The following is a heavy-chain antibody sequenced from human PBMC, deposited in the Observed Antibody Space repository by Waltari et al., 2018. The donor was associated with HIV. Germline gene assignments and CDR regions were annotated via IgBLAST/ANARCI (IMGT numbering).Heavy chain of an antibody. V-gene: IGHV3-15*01. CDR1: GFTFTNAW. J-gene: IGHJ4*02. CDR2: IKNKADGETI. Sequence: EVQLVESGGGLVQPGGSLRLSCAASGFTFTNAWMSWVRQAPGKGLEWIGRIKNKADGETIDYAAPVKGRFTISRDDSKNTVYLQMNSLKTEDTAVYFCAWHYYDYWGQGTLVTVSS. CDR3: AWHYYDY.